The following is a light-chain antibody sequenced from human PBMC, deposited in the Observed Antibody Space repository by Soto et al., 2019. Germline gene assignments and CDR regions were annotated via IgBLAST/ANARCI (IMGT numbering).Light chain of an antibody. Sequence: EVVLTQSPGPRSLSPGERATLSCRASQTVTSNYLAWYQQKPGQAPRLLIYGASSRATDIPHRFSGSGSGTDFTLTISRLEPEDFALYYCQQYLSLPVTFGQGTKLEIK. J-gene: IGKJ2*01. CDR3: QQYLSLPVT. V-gene: IGKV3-20*01. CDR2: GAS. CDR1: QTVTSNY.